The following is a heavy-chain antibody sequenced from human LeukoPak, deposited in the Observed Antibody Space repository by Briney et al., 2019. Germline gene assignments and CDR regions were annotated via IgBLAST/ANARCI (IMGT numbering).Heavy chain of an antibody. CDR2: IYYSGST. CDR3: ARDSRNWGREKGDYFDY. Sequence: SETLSLTCTVSGGSISSSSYYWGWIRQPPGKGLEWIGSIYYSGSTNYNPSLKSRVTISVDTSKNQFSLKLSSVTAADTAVYYCARDSRNWGREKGDYFDYWGQGTLVTVSS. J-gene: IGHJ4*02. CDR1: GGSISSSSYY. D-gene: IGHD7-27*01. V-gene: IGHV4-39*07.